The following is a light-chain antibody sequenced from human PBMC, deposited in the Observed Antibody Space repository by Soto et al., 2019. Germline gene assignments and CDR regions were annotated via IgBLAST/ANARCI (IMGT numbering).Light chain of an antibody. CDR1: SSDVGGYNL. Sequence: QSVLTQPASVSGSPGQSITISCTGTSSDVGGYNLVSWYQQNPDKAPKLMIFDVNTRPSGVSNRFSGSKSGNTASLTISGLQAEDEADYYCSSYKSSSTLPYVFGTGTKLTVL. J-gene: IGLJ1*01. V-gene: IGLV2-14*01. CDR2: DVN. CDR3: SSYKSSSTLPYV.